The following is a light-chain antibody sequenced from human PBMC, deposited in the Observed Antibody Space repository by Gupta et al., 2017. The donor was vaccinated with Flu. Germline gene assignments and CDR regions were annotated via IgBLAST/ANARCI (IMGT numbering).Light chain of an antibody. CDR3: HHYSNWLWT. Sequence: PATLSVSPGKIATLSCRASQSIGDNLAWYQQKPGQAPRLLIYTATTRATGIPARFSGSGSGTEFTLSISSLQSEDFAVYYCHHYSNWLWTFGQGTKVEIK. V-gene: IGKV3-15*01. CDR1: QSIGDN. J-gene: IGKJ1*01. CDR2: TAT.